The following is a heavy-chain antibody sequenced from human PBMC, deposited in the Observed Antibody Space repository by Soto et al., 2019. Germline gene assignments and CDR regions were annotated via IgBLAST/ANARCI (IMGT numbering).Heavy chain of an antibody. D-gene: IGHD2-15*01. J-gene: IGHJ6*02. Sequence: PGGSLRLSCAASGFTFSSYAMSWVRQAPGKGLEWVAVISYDGSNKYYADSVKGRFTISRDNSKNTLYLQMNSLRAEDTAVYYCARDFVRAYCSGGSCYSTLWSYYGMDVWGQGTTVTVSS. CDR3: ARDFVRAYCSGGSCYSTLWSYYGMDV. CDR1: GFTFSSYA. V-gene: IGHV3-30-3*01. CDR2: ISYDGSNK.